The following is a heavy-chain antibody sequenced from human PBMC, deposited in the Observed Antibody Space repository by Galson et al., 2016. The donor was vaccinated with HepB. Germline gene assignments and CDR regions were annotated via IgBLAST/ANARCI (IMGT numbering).Heavy chain of an antibody. Sequence: SVKVSCKASGVTVSSNAVSWVRQAPGQGLELMGGIIPILGTANYAQKFQGRVTITADESTRTAYMDLSSLRSEDTAVYYGARGRGLWFGEGTPYYGMDVWGQGTTVTVSS. CDR2: IIPILGTA. V-gene: IGHV1-69*13. CDR3: ARGRGLWFGEGTPYYGMDV. D-gene: IGHD3-10*01. CDR1: GVTVSSNA. J-gene: IGHJ6*02.